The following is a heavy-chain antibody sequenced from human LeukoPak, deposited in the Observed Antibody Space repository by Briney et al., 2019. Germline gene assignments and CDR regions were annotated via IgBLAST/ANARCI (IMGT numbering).Heavy chain of an antibody. D-gene: IGHD1-26*01. CDR3: AKDCCEGELVFGY. CDR2: ISGSGGST. Sequence: GGSLRLSSAASGFTFSSYAMSWVRQAPGKGMEWVSSISGSGGSTYYADSVKGRFTISRDNSKNTLYLQMNSLGAEDMAVYYCAKDCCEGELVFGYWGQGTLVTASS. J-gene: IGHJ4*02. CDR1: GFTFSSYA. V-gene: IGHV3-23*01.